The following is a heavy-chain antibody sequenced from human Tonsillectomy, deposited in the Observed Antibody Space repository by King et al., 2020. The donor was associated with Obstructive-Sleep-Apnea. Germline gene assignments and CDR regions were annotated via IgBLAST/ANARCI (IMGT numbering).Heavy chain of an antibody. Sequence: VQLVESGAEVKKPGASVKVSCKASAYTFTSYGINWVRQAPGQGLEWMGWISAYNGNTKYAQNLQVRVTMTTDTSTSTAYMELRSLRSDDTAVYYCARSFSTTTPIDYWGQGTLVTVSS. V-gene: IGHV1-18*04. J-gene: IGHJ4*02. CDR1: AYTFTSYG. CDR2: ISAYNGNT. CDR3: ARSFSTTTPIDY. D-gene: IGHD1-1*01.